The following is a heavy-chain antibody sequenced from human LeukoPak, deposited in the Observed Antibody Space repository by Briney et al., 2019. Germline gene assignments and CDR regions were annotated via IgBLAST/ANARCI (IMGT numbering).Heavy chain of an antibody. CDR2: IYYSGST. D-gene: IGHD3-3*01. Sequence: SETLSLTCTVSGGSISSSSYYWGWIRQPPGKGLEWIGSIYYSGSTYYNPSLKSRVTISVDTSKNQFSLKLSSVTAADTAVYYCAKEKDYDFWSGYYTPDYWGQGTLVTVSS. J-gene: IGHJ4*02. V-gene: IGHV4-39*02. CDR3: AKEKDYDFWSGYYTPDY. CDR1: GGSISSSSYY.